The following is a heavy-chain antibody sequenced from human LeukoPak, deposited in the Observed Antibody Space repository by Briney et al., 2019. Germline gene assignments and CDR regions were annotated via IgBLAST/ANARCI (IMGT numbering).Heavy chain of an antibody. V-gene: IGHV1-46*01. CDR3: AAAVAGNLHFDY. D-gene: IGHD6-19*01. CDR1: GYTFTSYG. CDR2: INPSGGST. J-gene: IGHJ4*02. Sequence: GASVKVSCKASGYTFTSYGISWVRQAPGQGLEWMGIINPSGGSTSYAQKFQGRVTMTRDTSTSTVYMELSSLRSEDTAVYYCAAAVAGNLHFDYWGQGTLVTVSS.